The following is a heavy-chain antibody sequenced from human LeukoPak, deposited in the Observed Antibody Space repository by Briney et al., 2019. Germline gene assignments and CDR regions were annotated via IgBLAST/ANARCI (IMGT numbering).Heavy chain of an antibody. CDR3: VRRNSPPDALDI. D-gene: IGHD4-11*01. CDR2: ISWDGDVT. J-gene: IGHJ3*02. Sequence: GGSLRLSCAASGFHFDEYGMHWVRQAPGKGLEWVSFISWDGDVTYFGDSVKGRFTISRDNSKHTLFLEMNSLITGDTALYLCVRRNSPPDALDIWGQGTMVTVSS. CDR1: GFHFDEYG. V-gene: IGHV3-43D*04.